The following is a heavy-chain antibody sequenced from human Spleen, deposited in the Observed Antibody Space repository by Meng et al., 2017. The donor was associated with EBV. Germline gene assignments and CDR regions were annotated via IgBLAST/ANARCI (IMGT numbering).Heavy chain of an antibody. CDR2: INSTGST. CDR1: GDSMIRGGYY. CDR3: ARVNWSSPHNFDY. J-gene: IGHJ4*02. D-gene: IGHD1-1*01. Sequence: PGLLEPDLTLSRTCAYTGDSMIRGGYYWSWIRQTPGKGLEWIGYINSTGSTYYHPYLKCRITTSLDTSKNHFSLKLSAVSAADTAVYYCARVNWSSPHNFDYWDQGTLVTVSS. V-gene: IGHV4-30-4*01.